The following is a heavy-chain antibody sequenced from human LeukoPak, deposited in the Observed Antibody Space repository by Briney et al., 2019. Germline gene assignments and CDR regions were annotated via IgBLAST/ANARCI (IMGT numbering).Heavy chain of an antibody. CDR1: GGSISSYY. V-gene: IGHV4-59*08. J-gene: IGHJ3*02. Sequence: PSETLSLTCTVSGGSISSYYWSWIRQPPGKGLEWIGYIYYSGSTYYNPSLKSRVTISVDTSKNQFSLKLSSVTAADTAVYYCARVRSDLAYDAFDIWGQGTMVTVSS. D-gene: IGHD3-16*01. CDR3: ARVRSDLAYDAFDI. CDR2: IYYSGST.